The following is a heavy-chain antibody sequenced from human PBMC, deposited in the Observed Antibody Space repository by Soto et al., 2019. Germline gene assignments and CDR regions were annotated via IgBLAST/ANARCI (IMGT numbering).Heavy chain of an antibody. Sequence: ASVKVSCKASGYTFTSYAMHWVRQAPGQRLEWMGWINAGNGNTKYSQKFQGRVTITRDTSASTAYMELSSLRSEDTAVYYCARDSRDGYSPLASWGQGTLVTVSS. J-gene: IGHJ4*02. CDR2: INAGNGNT. V-gene: IGHV1-3*01. CDR1: GYTFTSYA. D-gene: IGHD5-18*01. CDR3: ARDSRDGYSPLAS.